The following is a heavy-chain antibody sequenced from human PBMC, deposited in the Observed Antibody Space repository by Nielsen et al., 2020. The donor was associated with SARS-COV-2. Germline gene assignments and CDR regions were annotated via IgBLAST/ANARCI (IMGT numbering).Heavy chain of an antibody. CDR3: ARDSRGYSSSWYDTIDY. V-gene: IGHV3-21*01. Sequence: GESLKISCAASGFTFSSYSMNWVRQAPGKGLEWVSSISSSSSYIYYADSVKGRFTISRDNAKNSLYLQMNSLRAEDTAVYYCARDSRGYSSSWYDTIDYWGQGTLVTVSS. CDR1: GFTFSSYS. D-gene: IGHD6-13*01. J-gene: IGHJ4*02. CDR2: ISSSSSYI.